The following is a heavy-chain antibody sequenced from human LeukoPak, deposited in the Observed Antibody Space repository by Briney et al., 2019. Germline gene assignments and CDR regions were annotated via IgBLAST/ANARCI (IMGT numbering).Heavy chain of an antibody. Sequence: PSETLSLTCTVSGGSISSSSYYWGWIRQPPGKGLEWIGSIYYSGSTYYNPSLKSRVTISVDTSKNQFSLKLSSVTAADTAVYYCARHWLRPYGGNSYNWFDPWGQGTLVTVSS. CDR1: GGSISSSSYY. CDR3: ARHWLRPYGGNSYNWFDP. J-gene: IGHJ5*02. D-gene: IGHD4-23*01. CDR2: IYYSGST. V-gene: IGHV4-39*01.